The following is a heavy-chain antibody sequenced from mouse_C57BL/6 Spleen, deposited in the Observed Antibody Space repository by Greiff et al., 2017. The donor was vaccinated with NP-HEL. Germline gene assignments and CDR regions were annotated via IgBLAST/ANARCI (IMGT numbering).Heavy chain of an antibody. CDR2: ISSGGDYI. CDR1: GFTFSSYA. Sequence: EVKVVESGEGLVKPGGSLKLSCAASGFTFSSYAMSWVRQTPEKRLEWVAYISSGGDYIYYADTVKGRFTISRDNARHTLYLQMSSLKSEDTAMYYCTREGNWSWFAYWGQGTLVTVSA. V-gene: IGHV5-9-1*02. D-gene: IGHD4-1*02. CDR3: TREGNWSWFAY. J-gene: IGHJ3*01.